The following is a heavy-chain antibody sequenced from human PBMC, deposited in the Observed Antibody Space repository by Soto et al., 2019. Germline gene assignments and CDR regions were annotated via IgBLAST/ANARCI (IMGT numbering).Heavy chain of an antibody. J-gene: IGHJ4*02. D-gene: IGHD5-18*01. Sequence: GSLRLSCAASGFTFSRYGMHWVRQAPGKGLEWVAVIVNDGSKKHYADSVKGRFTISRDNSKNTLYLQMTTLRSEDAAVYFCARAVDAAMDPLDYWGQGTLVTVSS. V-gene: IGHV3-30*03. CDR3: ARAVDAAMDPLDY. CDR2: IVNDGSKK. CDR1: GFTFSRYG.